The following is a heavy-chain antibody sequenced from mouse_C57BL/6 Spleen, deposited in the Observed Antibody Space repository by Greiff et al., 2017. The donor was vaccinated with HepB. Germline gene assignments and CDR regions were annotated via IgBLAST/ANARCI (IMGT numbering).Heavy chain of an antibody. CDR1: GFNIKDYY. V-gene: IGHV14-1*01. Sequence: DVKLQESGAELVRPGASVKLSCTASGFNIKDYYMHWVKQRPEQGLEWIGRIDPEDGDTEYAPKFQGKATMTADTSSNTAYLQLSSLTSEDTAVYYCTTDGYYSRFAYWGQGTLVTVSA. J-gene: IGHJ3*01. CDR2: IDPEDGDT. CDR3: TTDGYYSRFAY. D-gene: IGHD2-3*01.